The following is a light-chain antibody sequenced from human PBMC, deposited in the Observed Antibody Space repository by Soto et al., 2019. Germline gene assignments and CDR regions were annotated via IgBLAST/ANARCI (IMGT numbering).Light chain of an antibody. CDR2: DVS. CDR3: QQYNSYST. CDR1: QGISGR. V-gene: IGKV1-5*01. J-gene: IGKJ1*01. Sequence: DIQMTQSPSTLSASVGDRVTITCRASQGISGRLAWYQQKPGKAPNLLIYDVSNLESGDPSRFSGTESGTEFTRTINRLQPDYVENYYCQQYNSYSTFGPGTKVEVK.